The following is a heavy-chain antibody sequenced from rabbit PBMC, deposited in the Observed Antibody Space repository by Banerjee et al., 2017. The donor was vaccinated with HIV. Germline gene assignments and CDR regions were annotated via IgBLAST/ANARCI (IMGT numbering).Heavy chain of an antibody. Sequence: QEQLVESGGGLVTLGGSLKVTCKASGIDFSSSFWISWVRQAPGKGLEWIGCIYPAAGATDYATWVNGRFTISLDEAQNTVFLQMTSLTAADTATYFCARDVGDAGNGPDYFNLWGPGTLVTVS. V-gene: IGHV1S43*01. CDR3: ARDVGDAGNGPDYFNL. J-gene: IGHJ4*01. CDR2: IYPAAGAT. CDR1: GIDFSSSFW. D-gene: IGHD6-1*01.